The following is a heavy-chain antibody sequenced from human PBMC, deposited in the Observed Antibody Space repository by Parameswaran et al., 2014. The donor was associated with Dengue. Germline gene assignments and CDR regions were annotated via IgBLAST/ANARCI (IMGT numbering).Heavy chain of an antibody. D-gene: IGHD3-9*01. V-gene: IGHV2-70*04. J-gene: IGHJ5*02. CDR2: IDWDEDK. Sequence: WIRQPPGKALEWLARIDWDEDKFYSSSLKPRLTISKDTSKNEVVLTMTDMDPVDTATCFCARMWSDTDWREVNHFDQWGPGIPVTVSS. CDR3: ARMWSDTDWREVNHFDQ.